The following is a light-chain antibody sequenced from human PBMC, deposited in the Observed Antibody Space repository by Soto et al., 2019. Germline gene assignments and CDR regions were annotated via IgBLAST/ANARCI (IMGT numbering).Light chain of an antibody. CDR1: QSVSSN. CDR3: QQYNNWPRL. Sequence: EIVMTQSPVTLSVSPGERATLSCRASQSVSSNLAWYQQKPGQAPRLLIYGASTRATGIPARFSGSGSGTEFTLTISSLQSEDFAVYYCQQYNNWPRLFGQGTKLEIK. V-gene: IGKV3-15*01. CDR2: GAS. J-gene: IGKJ2*01.